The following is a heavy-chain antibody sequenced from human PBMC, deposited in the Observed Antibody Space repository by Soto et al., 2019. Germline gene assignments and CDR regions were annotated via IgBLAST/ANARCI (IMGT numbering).Heavy chain of an antibody. CDR1: GGSISSGDYY. D-gene: IGHD6-6*01. Sequence: SETLSLTCTVSGGSISSGDYYWSWIRQPPGKGLEWIGYIYYSGSTYYNPSLKSRVTISVDTSKNQFSLKLSSVTAADTAVYYCAREGSSSGRAGNWFDPWGQGTLVTVPS. CDR2: IYYSGST. V-gene: IGHV4-30-4*01. J-gene: IGHJ5*02. CDR3: AREGSSSGRAGNWFDP.